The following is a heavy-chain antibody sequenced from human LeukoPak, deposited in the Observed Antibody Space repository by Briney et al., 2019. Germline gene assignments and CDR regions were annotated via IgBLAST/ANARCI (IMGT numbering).Heavy chain of an antibody. D-gene: IGHD3-10*01. CDR3: ASAPYYYGSGSYPDY. Sequence: PSETLSLTCTVSGGSINGGNYYWTWLRQPAGKGLEWIGRISPSGSTNHNPSLTSRVTISVDTSKNQFSLKLNFVTAADTAVYYCASAPYYYGSGSYPDYWGQGTLVTVSS. J-gene: IGHJ4*02. CDR1: GGSINGGNYY. V-gene: IGHV4-61*02. CDR2: ISPSGST.